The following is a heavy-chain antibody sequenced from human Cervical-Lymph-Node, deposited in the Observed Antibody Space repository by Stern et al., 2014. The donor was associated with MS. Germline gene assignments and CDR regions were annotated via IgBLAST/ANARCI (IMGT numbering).Heavy chain of an antibody. J-gene: IGHJ4*02. CDR2: VSYDGSKK. V-gene: IGHV3-30*04. CDR1: GFTFRSYA. CDR3: AKDPIHYDFWSGYVDY. Sequence: VQLVESGGGVVQPGRSLRLSCAASGFTFRSYAMHWVRQAPGKGLAWVALVSYDGSKKYYADSVKGRFTISRDNSKNTLFLQMNSLRAEDTAVYYCAKDPIHYDFWSGYVDYWGQGALVSVSS. D-gene: IGHD3-3*01.